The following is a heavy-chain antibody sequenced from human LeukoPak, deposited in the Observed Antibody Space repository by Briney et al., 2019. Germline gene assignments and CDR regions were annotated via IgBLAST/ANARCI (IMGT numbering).Heavy chain of an antibody. CDR1: GGSISSYY. CDR2: IYYSGST. Sequence: SETLSLTCTVSGGSISSYYWSWIRQPPGKGLEWIGYIYYSGSTNYSPSLKSRVTLSVDKSKNQFSLRLSSVTAADTAVYYCASRRVSLGRGPPDYWGQGTLVTVSS. J-gene: IGHJ4*02. V-gene: IGHV4-59*01. CDR3: ASRRVSLGRGPPDY. D-gene: IGHD3-10*01.